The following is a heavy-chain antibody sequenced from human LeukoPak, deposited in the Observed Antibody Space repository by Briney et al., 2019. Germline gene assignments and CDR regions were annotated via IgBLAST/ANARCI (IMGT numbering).Heavy chain of an antibody. J-gene: IGHJ4*02. Sequence: GGSLRLSCAASGFTFSNYAMSWVRQAPGKGLEWVSGISGSGSSTYYADSVKGRFTISRDNSKNTLYVQMNSLRAGDTAVYYYTRVGTMIVVVITTRGQGTLVTVSS. CDR2: ISGSGSST. D-gene: IGHD3-22*01. V-gene: IGHV3-23*01. CDR1: GFTFSNYA. CDR3: TRVGTMIVVVITT.